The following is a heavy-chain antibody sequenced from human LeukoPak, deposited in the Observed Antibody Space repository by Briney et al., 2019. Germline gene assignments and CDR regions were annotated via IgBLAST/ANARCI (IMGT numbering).Heavy chain of an antibody. CDR3: ARINYYDSSGYVDY. CDR2: IYPGDSDT. D-gene: IGHD3-22*01. CDR1: GYRFTSYW. Sequence: GESLKISCKGSGYRFTSYWIGWVRQMPGKGGEWMGIIYPGDSDTRYSPSFQGQVTTSAHKSISTAYLQWSSLKASDTAMYYCARINYYDSSGYVDYWGQGTLVTVSS. V-gene: IGHV5-51*01. J-gene: IGHJ4*02.